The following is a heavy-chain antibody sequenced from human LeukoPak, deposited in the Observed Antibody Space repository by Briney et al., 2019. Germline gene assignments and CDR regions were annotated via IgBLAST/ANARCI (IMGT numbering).Heavy chain of an antibody. CDR2: IIPILGIA. CDR1: GGTFSSYA. CDR3: ASSVAAGSPIGY. J-gene: IGHJ4*02. V-gene: IGHV1-69*04. Sequence: ASVKVSCKASGGTFSSYAISWVRQAPGQGLEWMGRIIPILGIANYAQKFQGRVTITADKSTSTAYMELSSLRSEDTAVYYCASSVAAGSPIGYWGQGTLVTVSS. D-gene: IGHD6-13*01.